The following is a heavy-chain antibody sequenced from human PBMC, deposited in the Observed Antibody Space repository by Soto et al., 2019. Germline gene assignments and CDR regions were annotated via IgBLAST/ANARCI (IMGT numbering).Heavy chain of an antibody. CDR1: GYTFTSYG. D-gene: IGHD3-22*01. J-gene: IGHJ5*02. CDR3: ARDTSYYDSSGYDGFDP. V-gene: IGHV1-18*01. Sequence: ASVKVSCKASGYTFTSYGISWVRQAPGQGLEWMGWISAYNGNTNYAQKLQGRVTMTTDTSTSTAYMELRSLRSDDTAVYYCARDTSYYDSSGYDGFDPWGQGTLVTGSS. CDR2: ISAYNGNT.